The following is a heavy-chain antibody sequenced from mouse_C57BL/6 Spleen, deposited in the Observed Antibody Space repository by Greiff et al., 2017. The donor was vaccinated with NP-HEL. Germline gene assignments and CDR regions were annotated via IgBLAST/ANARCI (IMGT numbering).Heavy chain of an antibody. CDR1: GFTFSSYA. J-gene: IGHJ4*01. CDR3: ARSYASYAMDY. Sequence: EVHLVESGGGLVKPGGSLKLSCAASGFTFSSYAMSWVRQTPEKRLEWVATISDGGSYTYYPDNVKGRFTISRDNAKNNLYLQMSHLKSEDTAMYYCARSYASYAMDYWGQGTSVTVSS. V-gene: IGHV5-4*01. CDR2: ISDGGSYT. D-gene: IGHD2-12*01.